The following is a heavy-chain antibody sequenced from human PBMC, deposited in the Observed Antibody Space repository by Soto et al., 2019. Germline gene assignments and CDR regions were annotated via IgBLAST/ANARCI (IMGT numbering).Heavy chain of an antibody. CDR1: GGSISSGGHS. D-gene: IGHD3-16*01. Sequence: QLQLQESGSGLVKPSQTLSLTCAVSGGSISSGGHSRGCILQPPGKSLEWIGDTYHSGSTYSSPALKGRVTMSVDWSKNQFSMKLSSVTASDTAVYYCAIRGIDARGTDFDIWGHGTMVTVSS. CDR2: TYHSGST. V-gene: IGHV4-30-2*01. CDR3: AIRGIDARGTDFDI. J-gene: IGHJ3*02.